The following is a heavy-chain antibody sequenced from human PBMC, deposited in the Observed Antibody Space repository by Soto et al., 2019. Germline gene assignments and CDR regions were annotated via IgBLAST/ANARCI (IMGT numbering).Heavy chain of an antibody. Sequence: SESLSLTCAVYGGSFSGYYWSWIRQPPGKGLEWIGEINHSGSTNYNPSLKSRVTISVDTSKNQFSLKLSSVTAADTAVYYCARASVLTGRSPGWFDPWGQGTLVTVSS. CDR2: INHSGST. D-gene: IGHD3-9*01. J-gene: IGHJ5*02. CDR1: GGSFSGYY. V-gene: IGHV4-34*01. CDR3: ARASVLTGRSPGWFDP.